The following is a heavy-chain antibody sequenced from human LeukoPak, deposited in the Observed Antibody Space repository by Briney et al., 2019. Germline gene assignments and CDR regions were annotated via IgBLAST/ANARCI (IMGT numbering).Heavy chain of an antibody. CDR3: ARDDDRAREIDY. Sequence: ASVKVSCKPSRGTFSKYAISRVREAPGPGLEWMRRIIPILNITHYAQKFQGRVTIAADKSTSTVYMALSSLRSEDTAMYYCARDDDRAREIDYWGQGTLVTVSS. CDR2: IIPILNIT. D-gene: IGHD3-22*01. CDR1: RGTFSKYA. J-gene: IGHJ4*02. V-gene: IGHV1-69*04.